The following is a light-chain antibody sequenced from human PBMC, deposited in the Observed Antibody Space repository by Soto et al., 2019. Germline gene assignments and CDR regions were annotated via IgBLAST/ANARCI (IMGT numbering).Light chain of an antibody. Sequence: DIQMTQSPSPLSASVGDRITITCRASQSIDKFLSWYQQKPGKAPNLLISPASTLQPGVPSRFSGSGSGTDFTLTFSSLQPEDFATYFCQQTYNLPWTFGQGTTVEIK. J-gene: IGKJ1*01. CDR1: QSIDKF. CDR2: PAS. V-gene: IGKV1-39*01. CDR3: QQTYNLPWT.